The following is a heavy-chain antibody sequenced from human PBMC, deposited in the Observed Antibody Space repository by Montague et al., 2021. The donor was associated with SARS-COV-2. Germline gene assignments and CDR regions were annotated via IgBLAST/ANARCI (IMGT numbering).Heavy chain of an antibody. J-gene: IGHJ6*02. CDR3: ARGQPPRITFGGIISYGLDV. CDR2: INHSGST. V-gene: IGHV4-34*01. D-gene: IGHD3-16*02. Sequence: SETLSLTCAVYGGSFSGYYWTWIRQPPGKGLEWIGEINHSGSTNYNPSLKSRATISVDTSKNQFSLKLRSVTAADTAVYYCARGQPPRITFGGIISYGLDVWGQGTTVTVSS. CDR1: GGSFSGYY.